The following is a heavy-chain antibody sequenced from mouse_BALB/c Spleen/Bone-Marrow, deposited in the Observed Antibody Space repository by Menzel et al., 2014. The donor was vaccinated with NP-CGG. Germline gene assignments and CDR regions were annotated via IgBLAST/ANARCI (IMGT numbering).Heavy chain of an antibody. CDR3: ARGSCYYLDY. CDR2: ISYSGNA. CDR1: GDSITNAY. J-gene: IGHJ2*01. Sequence: ELKLVESGPSLVKPSQTLSLTCSVTGDSITNAYWNWIRKFPGNKIDYMGYISYSGNAYYNPSLKRRISITRDTSKNQLYLQLNSVTAQYTAASFSARGSCYYLDYWGHGTTRTIS. V-gene: IGHV3-8*02.